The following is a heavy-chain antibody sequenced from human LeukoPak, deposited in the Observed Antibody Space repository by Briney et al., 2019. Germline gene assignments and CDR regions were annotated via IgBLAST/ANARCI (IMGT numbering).Heavy chain of an antibody. CDR3: ARDSSGVAMDV. CDR2: INHSGST. D-gene: IGHD3-10*01. Sequence: SETLSLTCAVYGGSFSGYYWSWIRQPPGKGLEWIGEINHSGSTNYNPSLKSRVTISVDTSKNQFSLKLSSVTAADTAVYYCARDSSGVAMDVWGKGTTVTVSS. J-gene: IGHJ6*04. CDR1: GGSFSGYY. V-gene: IGHV4-34*01.